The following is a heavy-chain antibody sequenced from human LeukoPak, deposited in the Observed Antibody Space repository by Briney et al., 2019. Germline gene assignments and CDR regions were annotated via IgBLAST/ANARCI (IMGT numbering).Heavy chain of an antibody. CDR3: ARDLYDSSGYYDIYYYYYGMDV. D-gene: IGHD3-22*01. V-gene: IGHV1-18*01. J-gene: IGHJ6*02. Sequence: ASVKVSCRASGYTFTSYGISWVRQAPGQGLEWMGWISAYNGNTNYAQKLQGRVTMTTDTSTSTAYTELRSLRSDDTAVYYCARDLYDSSGYYDIYYYYYGMDVWGQGTTVTVSS. CDR2: ISAYNGNT. CDR1: GYTFTSYG.